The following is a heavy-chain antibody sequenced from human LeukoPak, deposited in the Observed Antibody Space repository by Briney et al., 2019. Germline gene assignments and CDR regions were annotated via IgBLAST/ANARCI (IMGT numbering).Heavy chain of an antibody. Sequence: GGSLRLSCAASGFTFSDYYMSWIRQAPGKGLEWVSYISSSSSYTNYADSVEGRFTISRDNAKNSLYLQMNSLRAEDTAVYHCARDPGYCSSTSCYGGGVDYWGQGTLVTVSS. CDR1: GFTFSDYY. V-gene: IGHV3-11*06. D-gene: IGHD2-2*01. J-gene: IGHJ4*02. CDR2: ISSSSSYT. CDR3: ARDPGYCSSTSCYGGGVDY.